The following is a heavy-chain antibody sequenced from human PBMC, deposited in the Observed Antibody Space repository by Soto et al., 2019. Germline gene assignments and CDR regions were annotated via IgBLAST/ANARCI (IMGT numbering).Heavy chain of an antibody. V-gene: IGHV4-59*01. CDR3: ARWYGGSPHY. J-gene: IGHJ4*02. CDR1: GGSISSYY. D-gene: IGHD4-17*01. CDR2: IYYSGST. Sequence: QVQLQESGPGLVKPSETLYLTCTVSGGSISSYYWSWIREPPGKGLEWIGNIYYSGSTNYNPSLKSRVSLSVATSKNQFSLKLSSVTAADTAVYYCARWYGGSPHYWGQGTLVTVSS.